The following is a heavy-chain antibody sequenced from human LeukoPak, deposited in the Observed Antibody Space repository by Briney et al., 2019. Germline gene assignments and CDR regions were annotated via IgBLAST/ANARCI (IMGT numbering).Heavy chain of an antibody. Sequence: SETLSLTCTVSGGSISSSSYYWGWIRQPPGLGLEWIGSIYYSGSTYYNPSLKSRVTISVDTSKNQFSLKLSSVTAADTAVYYCARQAAAGMSLDYFDYWGQGTLVTVSS. D-gene: IGHD6-13*01. CDR2: IYYSGST. CDR1: GGSISSSSYY. J-gene: IGHJ4*02. CDR3: ARQAAAGMSLDYFDY. V-gene: IGHV4-39*01.